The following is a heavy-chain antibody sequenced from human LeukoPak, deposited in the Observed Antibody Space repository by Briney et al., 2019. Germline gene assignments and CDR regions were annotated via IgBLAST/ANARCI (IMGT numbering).Heavy chain of an antibody. V-gene: IGHV4-34*01. D-gene: IGHD6-6*01. Sequence: PSETLSLTCSVSGDSISGYYWNWIRQPPGKGLEWIGEIIHSGGTNYNPSLKSRITLSVDSSKKQFSLKMTSVTAADTAVYYCARGQVKIPRLDPRRSSYFYGLDVWGVGTTVTVSS. CDR1: GDSISGYY. J-gene: IGHJ6*04. CDR2: IIHSGGT. CDR3: ARGQVKIPRLDPRRSSYFYGLDV.